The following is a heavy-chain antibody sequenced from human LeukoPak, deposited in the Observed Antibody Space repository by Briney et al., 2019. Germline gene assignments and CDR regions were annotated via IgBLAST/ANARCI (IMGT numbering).Heavy chain of an antibody. CDR3: ARGYYYDSSGAFDY. CDR2: INSDGSST. V-gene: IGHV3-74*01. Sequence: GGSLRLSCAASGFTFSSYWMHWVRQAPGKGLVWVSRINSDGSSTSCADSVKGRFTISRDNAKNTLYLQMNSLRAEDTAVYYCARGYYYDSSGAFDYWGQGTLVTVSS. CDR1: GFTFSSYW. J-gene: IGHJ4*02. D-gene: IGHD3-22*01.